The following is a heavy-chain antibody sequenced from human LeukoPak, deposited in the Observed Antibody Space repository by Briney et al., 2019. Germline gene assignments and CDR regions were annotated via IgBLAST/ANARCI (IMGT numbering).Heavy chain of an antibody. V-gene: IGHV1-2*02. Sequence: SVKVSCKASGYTFTGYYMHWARQASGQGLEWMGWINPNSGGTNYAQKFQGRVTMTRDTSISTAYMELSRLRSDDTAVYYCASSVVVTAHTQLDYWGQGTLVTVSS. CDR3: ASSVVVTAHTQLDY. D-gene: IGHD2-21*02. CDR2: INPNSGGT. CDR1: GYTFTGYY. J-gene: IGHJ4*02.